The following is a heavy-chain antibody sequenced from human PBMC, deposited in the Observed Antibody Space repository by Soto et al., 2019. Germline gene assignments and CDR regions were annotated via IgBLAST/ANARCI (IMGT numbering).Heavy chain of an antibody. J-gene: IGHJ4*02. Sequence: PSETLSLTCTVSGGSVSSGSYFWSWIRQPPGKGLEWLGYIYYTGNTNYNPSLKSRLTISVDSSKNQFSLKLSSVTAADTAVYYCETEKNGDLTFFDSWGQGTLVTVSS. CDR1: GGSVSSGSYF. CDR3: ETEKNGDLTFFDS. CDR2: IYYTGNT. D-gene: IGHD3-16*01. V-gene: IGHV4-61*01.